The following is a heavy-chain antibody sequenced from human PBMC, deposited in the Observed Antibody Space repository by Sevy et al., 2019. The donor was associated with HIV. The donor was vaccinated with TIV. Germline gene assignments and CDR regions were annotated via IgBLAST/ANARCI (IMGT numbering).Heavy chain of an antibody. Sequence: GGSLRLSCAASGFTFSSYAMHWVRQAPGKGLEGVAVISYDGSNKYYADSVKGRFTISRDNSKNTLYLQMNSLRAEDTAVYYCARPRGEGYFDYWGQGTLVTVSS. CDR1: GFTFSSYA. CDR2: ISYDGSNK. J-gene: IGHJ4*02. D-gene: IGHD3-10*01. V-gene: IGHV3-30-3*01. CDR3: ARPRGEGYFDY.